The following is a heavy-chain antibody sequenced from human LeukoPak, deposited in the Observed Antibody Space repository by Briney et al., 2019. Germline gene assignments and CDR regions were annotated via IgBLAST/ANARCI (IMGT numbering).Heavy chain of an antibody. CDR3: ATDRRGSNDY. D-gene: IGHD3-10*01. V-gene: IGHV3-7*01. J-gene: IGHJ4*02. Sequence: GGSLRLSCVAPGFTFSSYWMAWVRQAPGKGLEWVANMRQDGNEKYYVDSVRGRFTISRDNAKNSLYLQMNSLRAEDTAVYYCATDRRGSNDYWGQGTLVTVSS. CDR2: MRQDGNEK. CDR1: GFTFSSYW.